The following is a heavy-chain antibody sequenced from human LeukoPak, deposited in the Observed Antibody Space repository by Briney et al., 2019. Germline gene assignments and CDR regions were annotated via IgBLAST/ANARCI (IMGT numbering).Heavy chain of an antibody. CDR2: IYYSGST. J-gene: IGHJ4*02. CDR1: SGSIDSYY. D-gene: IGHD1-26*01. CDR3: ARGRSGSYYDYFDY. Sequence: PSETLSLTCSVSSGSIDSYYWGWIRQPPGKGLEWIGSIYYSGSTYYNPSLKSRVTISVDTSMNQFSLKLSSVTAADTAVYYCARGRSGSYYDYFDYWGQGTLVTVSS. V-gene: IGHV4-39*07.